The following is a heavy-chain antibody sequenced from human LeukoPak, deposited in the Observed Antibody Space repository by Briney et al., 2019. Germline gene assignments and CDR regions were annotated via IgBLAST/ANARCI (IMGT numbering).Heavy chain of an antibody. V-gene: IGHV3-53*01. Sequence: GGSLRLSCAASRFTVSINYMSWVRQAPGKGLEWVSVIYSGGSTYYADSVKGRFTISRDNSKNTLYLQMNSLRAEDTAVYYCARDLYGAERGYWGQGTLVTVSS. D-gene: IGHD4-17*01. CDR2: IYSGGST. CDR3: ARDLYGAERGY. J-gene: IGHJ4*02. CDR1: RFTVSINY.